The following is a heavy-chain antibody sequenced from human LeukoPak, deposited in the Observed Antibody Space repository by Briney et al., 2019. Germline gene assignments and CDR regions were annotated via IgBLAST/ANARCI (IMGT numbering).Heavy chain of an antibody. J-gene: IGHJ4*02. CDR2: ISSSGSTI. CDR3: ARVPHSYPYSWSEEEN. Sequence: GGSLRLSCAASGFTLSSYEMNWVRQAPGKGLEWVSYISSSGSTIYYADSVKGRFTISRDNAKNSLYLQMNSLRAEDTAVYYCARVPHSYPYSWSEEENWGQGTLVTVSS. CDR1: GFTLSSYE. D-gene: IGHD1-26*01. V-gene: IGHV3-48*03.